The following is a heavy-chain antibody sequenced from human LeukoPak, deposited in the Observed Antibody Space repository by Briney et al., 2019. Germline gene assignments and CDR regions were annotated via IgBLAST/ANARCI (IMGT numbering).Heavy chain of an antibody. CDR3: ARSDSGSSSEGDYFDY. J-gene: IGHJ4*02. CDR2: INPSGGST. D-gene: IGHD1-26*01. CDR1: GYTFTSYY. V-gene: IGHV1-46*01. Sequence: GASVKVTCKASGYTFTSYYMHWVRQAPGQGLEWMGIINPSGGSTSYAQKFQGRVTMTRDMSTSTVYMELSSLKSEDTAVYYCARSDSGSSSEGDYFDYWGQGILVTVSS.